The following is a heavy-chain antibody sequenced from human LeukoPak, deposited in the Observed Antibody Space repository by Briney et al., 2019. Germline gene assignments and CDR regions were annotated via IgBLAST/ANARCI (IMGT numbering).Heavy chain of an antibody. V-gene: IGHV4-34*01. J-gene: IGHJ4*02. CDR3: ARGIRGYSYYFDY. CDR2: INHSGST. Sequence: SETLSLTCTVSGGSISSYYWSWIRQPPRKGLEWIGEINHSGSTNYNPSLKSRVTISVDTSKNQLSLKMSSVTAADTAVYYCARGIRGYSYYFDYWGQGTLVTVSS. CDR1: GGSISSYY. D-gene: IGHD3-22*01.